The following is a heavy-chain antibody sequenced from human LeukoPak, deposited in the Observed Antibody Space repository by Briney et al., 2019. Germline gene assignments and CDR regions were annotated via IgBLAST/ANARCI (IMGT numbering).Heavy chain of an antibody. V-gene: IGHV1-18*01. Sequence: GASVKVSCKASGYTFTSYGISWVRQAPGQGLEWMGRISPYNGNTNYAQKLQGRDTMTADTSTSTAYMDLRSLSSDDTAVYYCARDGSSSWYAYWGQGTLVTVSS. CDR3: ARDGSSSWYAY. CDR1: GYTFTSYG. CDR2: ISPYNGNT. J-gene: IGHJ4*02. D-gene: IGHD6-13*01.